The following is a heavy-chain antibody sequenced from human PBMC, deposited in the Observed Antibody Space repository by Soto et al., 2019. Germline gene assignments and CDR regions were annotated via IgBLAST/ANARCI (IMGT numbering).Heavy chain of an antibody. CDR2: ISGSGGST. J-gene: IGHJ4*02. CDR3: AKDREKPLLYRATLDY. CDR1: GFTFSSYA. V-gene: IGHV3-23*01. D-gene: IGHD2-2*02. Sequence: GGSLRLSCAASGFTFSSYAMSWVRQAPGKGLEWVSAISGSGGSTYYADSVKGRFTISRDNSNNTLYLQMNSLRAEDTAVYCCAKDREKPLLYRATLDYWGQGTLVTVSS.